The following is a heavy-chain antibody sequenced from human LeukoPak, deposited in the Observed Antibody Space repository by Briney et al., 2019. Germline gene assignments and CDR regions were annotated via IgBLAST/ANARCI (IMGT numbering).Heavy chain of an antibody. J-gene: IGHJ3*02. V-gene: IGHV3-7*03. CDR1: GFTFSSYW. CDR2: INHNGNVN. CDR3: TTDTTYSSGPIDI. D-gene: IGHD6-19*01. Sequence: PGGSLRLSCAASGFTFSSYWMNWARQAPGKGLEWVASINHNGNVNYYVDSVKGRFTISRDNAKNSLYLQMSNLRAEDTAVYYCTTDTTYSSGPIDIWGQGTMVTVSS.